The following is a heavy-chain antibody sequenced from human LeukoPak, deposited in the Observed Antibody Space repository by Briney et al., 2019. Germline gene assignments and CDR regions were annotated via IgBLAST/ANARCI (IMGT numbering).Heavy chain of an antibody. CDR3: ARGVRVTVTTSWFDP. D-gene: IGHD4-17*01. V-gene: IGHV1-8*01. CDR2: MNPNSGNT. Sequence: ASVKVSCKASGYTFTSYDINRVRQATGQGLEWMGWMNPNSGNTGYAQKFQGRVTMTRNTSISTAYMELSSLRSEDTAVYYCARGVRVTVTTSWFDPWGQGTLVTVSS. CDR1: GYTFTSYD. J-gene: IGHJ5*02.